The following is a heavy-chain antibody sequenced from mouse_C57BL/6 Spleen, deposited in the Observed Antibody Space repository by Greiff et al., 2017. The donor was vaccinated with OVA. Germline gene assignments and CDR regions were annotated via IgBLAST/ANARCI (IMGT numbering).Heavy chain of an antibody. CDR1: GYSITSGYY. J-gene: IGHJ3*01. CDR2: ISYDGSN. V-gene: IGHV3-6*01. CDR3: ARDDYSNYFFAY. D-gene: IGHD2-5*01. Sequence: VQLKESGPGLVKPSQSLSLTCSVTGYSITSGYYWNWIRQFPGNKLEWMGYISYDGSNNYNPSLKNRISITRDTSKNQFFLKLNSVTTEDTATYYCARDDYSNYFFAYWGQGTLVTVSA.